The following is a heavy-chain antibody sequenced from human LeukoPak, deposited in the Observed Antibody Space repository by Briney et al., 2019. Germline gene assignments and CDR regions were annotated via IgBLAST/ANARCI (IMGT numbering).Heavy chain of an antibody. J-gene: IGHJ4*02. CDR2: IYTSGST. V-gene: IGHV4-4*07. Sequence: SETLSLTCTVSGGAISSYYWSWIRQPAGKGLEWIGRIYTSGSTNYNPSLKSRVTMSVDTSKNQFSLKLSSVTAADTAVYYCARGYYDYVWGEGYYFDYWGQGTLVTVSS. D-gene: IGHD3-16*01. CDR1: GGAISSYY. CDR3: ARGYYDYVWGEGYYFDY.